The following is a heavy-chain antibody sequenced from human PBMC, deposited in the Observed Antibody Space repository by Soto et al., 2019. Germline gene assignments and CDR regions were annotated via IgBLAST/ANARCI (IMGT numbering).Heavy chain of an antibody. CDR1: GFTFSNAW. J-gene: IGHJ4*02. V-gene: IGHV3-15*07. D-gene: IGHD6-19*01. CDR2: IKSKTDGGTT. CDR3: TTEGQWLVHDFDY. Sequence: GGSLRLSCAASGFTFSNAWMNWVRQAPGKGLEWVGRIKSKTDGGTTDYAAPVKGRFTNSRDDSKNTLYLQMNRLKTEDTAVYYCTTEGQWLVHDFDYWGQGTLVTVSS.